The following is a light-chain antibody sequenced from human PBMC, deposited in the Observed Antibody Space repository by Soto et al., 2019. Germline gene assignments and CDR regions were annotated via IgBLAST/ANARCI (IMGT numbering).Light chain of an antibody. CDR2: EVT. CDR3: TSYAGRNNLI. CDR1: SSDIGDYNY. Sequence: QSVLTQPPSASGSPGQSVTVSCTGTSSDIGDYNYVSWYQQHPGKAPKLIIYEVTKRPSGVPHRFSGSKSGNTASLTVSGLQTEDEADYYCTSYAGRNNLIFGGGTKVTVL. J-gene: IGLJ2*01. V-gene: IGLV2-8*01.